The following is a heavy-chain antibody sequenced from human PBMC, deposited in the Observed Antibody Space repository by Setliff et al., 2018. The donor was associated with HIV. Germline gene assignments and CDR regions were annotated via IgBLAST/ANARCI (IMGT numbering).Heavy chain of an antibody. Sequence: SETLSLTCTVSGGSISAYYWNWIRQAPGEGLEWIGYIHVSGNTKYNPSLKSRVTMSVDTSKNQFSLNLSSVTAADTAVYYCARLGAVAVRSAFDYWGQGTLVTVSS. CDR3: ARLGAVAVRSAFDY. V-gene: IGHV4-59*01. CDR1: GGSISAYY. D-gene: IGHD6-19*01. CDR2: IHVSGNT. J-gene: IGHJ4*02.